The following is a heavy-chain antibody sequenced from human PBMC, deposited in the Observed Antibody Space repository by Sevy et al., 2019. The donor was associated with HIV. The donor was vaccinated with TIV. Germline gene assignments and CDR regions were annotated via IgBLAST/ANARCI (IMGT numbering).Heavy chain of an antibody. CDR2: IIPIFGTA. D-gene: IGHD6-6*01. Sequence: ASVKVSCKASGGTFSSYAISWVRQAPGQGLEWMGGIIPIFGTANYAQKFQGRVTITADESTSTAYMELSSLRSEDTAVDYCASEYSSSSPTYYYGMDVWGQGTTVTVSS. J-gene: IGHJ6*02. CDR3: ASEYSSSSPTYYYGMDV. V-gene: IGHV1-69*13. CDR1: GGTFSSYA.